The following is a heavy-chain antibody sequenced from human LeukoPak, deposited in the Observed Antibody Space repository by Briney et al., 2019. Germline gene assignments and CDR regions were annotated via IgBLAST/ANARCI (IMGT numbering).Heavy chain of an antibody. J-gene: IGHJ4*02. D-gene: IGHD3-10*01. Sequence: SETLSLTCTVSGDSFTNTDFFWGWIRQPPGKGPEWIANIDDSGRIYSNPSLRSRVTMSRDPSNNQFSLKVTSVTAADTAVYYCARLDGSLAHISGSYPDFWGQGSLVTVSS. V-gene: IGHV4-39*01. CDR2: IDDSGRI. CDR1: GDSFTNTDFF. CDR3: ARLDGSLAHISGSYPDF.